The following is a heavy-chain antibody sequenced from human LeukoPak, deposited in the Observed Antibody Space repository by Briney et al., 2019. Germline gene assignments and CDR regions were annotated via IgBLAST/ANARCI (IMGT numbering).Heavy chain of an antibody. J-gene: IGHJ4*01. V-gene: IGHV4-59*08. CDR2: IYSSGSA. CDR1: GASISGNY. Sequence: SETLSLTCSVSGASISGNYWSWIRQPPGKGLEWIGYIYSSGSANYNPSLKSRVIISGDTSKNQISLNLTSVTAADTAVYFCARHRDYYDTWGHGTLVTVSS. D-gene: IGHD3-22*01. CDR3: ARHRDYYDT.